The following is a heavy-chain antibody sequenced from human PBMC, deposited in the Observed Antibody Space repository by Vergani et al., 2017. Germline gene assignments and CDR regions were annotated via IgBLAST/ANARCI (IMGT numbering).Heavy chain of an antibody. Sequence: QVQLQQWGAGLLKPSETLSLTCAVYVGSFSGYYWSWIRQPPGKGLEWIGEINHSGSTNYNPSLKSRVTMSVDTSKNQFALKVSSVTAADTAVYYCARAAAGTSEFDYWGQGTLVTVSS. CDR1: VGSFSGYY. CDR2: INHSGST. CDR3: ARAAAGTSEFDY. V-gene: IGHV4-34*01. J-gene: IGHJ4*02. D-gene: IGHD6-13*01.